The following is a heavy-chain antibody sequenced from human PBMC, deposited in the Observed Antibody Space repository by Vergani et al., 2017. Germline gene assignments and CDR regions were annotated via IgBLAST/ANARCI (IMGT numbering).Heavy chain of an antibody. V-gene: IGHV4-59*01. D-gene: IGHD3-10*01. CDR2: IYYSGST. J-gene: IGHJ4*02. Sequence: QVQLQESGPGLVKPSETLSLTCTVSGGSISSYYWSWIRQPPGKGLEWIWYIYYSGSTNYNPPLKSRVTISVDTSKNQFSLKRTAVTAADTAVYYCARDSGGYAIDYWGQGTLVTVSS. CDR1: GGSISSYY. CDR3: ARDSGGYAIDY.